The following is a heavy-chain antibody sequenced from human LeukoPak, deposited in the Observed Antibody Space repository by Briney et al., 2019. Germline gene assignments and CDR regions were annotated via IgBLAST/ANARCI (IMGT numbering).Heavy chain of an antibody. CDR1: GGSISHSY. V-gene: IGHV4-59*01. D-gene: IGHD2-2*01. CDR2: IYYSGSP. J-gene: IGHJ6*03. CDR3: ARGDFCSSSNCYLRPMDV. Sequence: PSETLSLTCTVAGGSISHSYWNWIRQPPGKGLEWVGYIYYSGSPTYNPSLKSRVTMSVDTAKNQFSLKLRSVTAADTAVYYCARGDFCSSSNCYLRPMDVWGKGTTVTVSS.